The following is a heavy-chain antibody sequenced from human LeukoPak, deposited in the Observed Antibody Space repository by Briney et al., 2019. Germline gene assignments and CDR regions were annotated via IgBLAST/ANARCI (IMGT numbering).Heavy chain of an antibody. CDR1: GFTFSSYS. J-gene: IGHJ4*02. V-gene: IGHV3-21*01. CDR3: ARDGEPYCSSTSCYSPFDY. CDR2: IRSSSSYI. Sequence: GGSLRLSCAASGFTFSSYSMNWVRQAPGKGLEWVSSIRSSSSYIYYADSVKGRFTISRDNAKNSLYLQMNSLRAEDTAVYYCARDGEPYCSSTSCYSPFDYWGQGTLVTVSS. D-gene: IGHD2-2*01.